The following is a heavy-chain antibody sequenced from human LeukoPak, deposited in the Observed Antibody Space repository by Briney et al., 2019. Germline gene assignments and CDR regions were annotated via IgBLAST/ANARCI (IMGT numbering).Heavy chain of an antibody. CDR2: ISWNSGSI. CDR3: ARVVTTPGWFDP. V-gene: IGHV3-9*01. Sequence: GRSLRLSCAASGFTFDDYAMHWVRQAPGKGLEWVSGISWNSGSIGYADSVKGRFTISRDNAKNSLYLQMNSLRAEDTALYYCARVVTTPGWFDPWGQGTLVTVSS. CDR1: GFTFDDYA. J-gene: IGHJ5*02. D-gene: IGHD5-18*01.